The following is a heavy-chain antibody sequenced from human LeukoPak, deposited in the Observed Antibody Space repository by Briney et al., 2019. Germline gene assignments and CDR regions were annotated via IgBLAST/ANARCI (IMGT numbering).Heavy chain of an antibody. Sequence: SETLSLTCTVSGGSISSYYWSWIRQPPGKGLEWIGYTYYSGSTNYNPSLKSRVTISVDTSKNQFSLKLSSVTAADTAVYYCARYIAAAGTQDYWGQGTLVTVSS. J-gene: IGHJ4*02. V-gene: IGHV4-59*01. CDR2: TYYSGST. CDR3: ARYIAAAGTQDY. CDR1: GGSISSYY. D-gene: IGHD6-13*01.